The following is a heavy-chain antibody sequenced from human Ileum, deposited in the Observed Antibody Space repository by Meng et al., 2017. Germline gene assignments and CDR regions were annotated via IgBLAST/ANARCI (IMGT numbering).Heavy chain of an antibody. D-gene: IGHD3-22*01. CDR2: IFHGGTT. V-gene: IGHV4-38-2*01. J-gene: IGHJ4*02. CDR1: GYSISIGYY. CDR3: ARTRYYSSSGYYEFGY. Sequence: WETLSLTCAVAGYSISIGYYWGWIRQSPGKGLEWSASIFHGGTTYYNPSLESRVTISADTSKNQFSLKLTSVTAADTAVYYCARTRYYSSSGYYEFGYWGQGILVTVSS.